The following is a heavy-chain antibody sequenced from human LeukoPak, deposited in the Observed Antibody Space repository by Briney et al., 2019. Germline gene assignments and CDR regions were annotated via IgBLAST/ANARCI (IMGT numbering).Heavy chain of an antibody. Sequence: SETLSLTCAVYGASFSDYYWSWIRQPPGKGLEWIGEINHSGSTNYNPSLKSRVTISVDTSKNQFSLMLSSVTAADTAVYYCATVYCSSTSCYANYWGQGTLVTVSS. V-gene: IGHV4-34*01. CDR2: INHSGST. CDR1: GASFSDYY. CDR3: ATVYCSSTSCYANY. J-gene: IGHJ4*02. D-gene: IGHD2-2*01.